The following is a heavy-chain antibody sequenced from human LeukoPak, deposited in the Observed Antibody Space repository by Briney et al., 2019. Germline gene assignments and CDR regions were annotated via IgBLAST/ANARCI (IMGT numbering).Heavy chain of an antibody. J-gene: IGHJ6*03. CDR3: ARGLSTPRYYYDSSGYYRTYYYYYMDV. CDR1: GGSFIGYC. Sequence: PSETLSLTCAVYGGSFIGYCWSWIRQPPGKGLEWIGEINHSGSTNYNPSLKSRVTISVDTSKNQFSLKLSSVTAADTAVYYCARGLSTPRYYYDSSGYYRTYYYYYMDVWGKGTTVTVSS. CDR2: INHSGST. V-gene: IGHV4-34*01. D-gene: IGHD3-22*01.